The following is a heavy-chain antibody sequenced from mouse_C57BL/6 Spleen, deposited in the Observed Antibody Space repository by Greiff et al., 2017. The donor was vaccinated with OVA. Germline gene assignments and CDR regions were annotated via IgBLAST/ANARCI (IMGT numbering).Heavy chain of an antibody. V-gene: IGHV5-2*01. Sequence: EVKLMESGGGLVQPGESLKLSCESNEYEFPSHDMSWVRKTPEKRLELVAAINSDGGSTYYPDTMERRFIISRDNTKKTLYLQMSSLRSEDTALYYCARQDSNYAWFAYWGQGTLVTVSA. CDR1: EYEFPSHD. CDR3: ARQDSNYAWFAY. J-gene: IGHJ3*01. D-gene: IGHD2-5*01. CDR2: INSDGGST.